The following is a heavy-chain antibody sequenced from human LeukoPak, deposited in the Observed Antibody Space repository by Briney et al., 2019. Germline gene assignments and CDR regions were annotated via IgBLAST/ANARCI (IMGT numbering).Heavy chain of an antibody. CDR3: ASTLSSSWYWTIDY. D-gene: IGHD6-13*01. CDR1: GGSISSSSYY. V-gene: IGHV4-39*07. J-gene: IGHJ4*02. CDR2: IYYSGST. Sequence: PSETLSLTCTVSGGSISSSSYYWGWIRRPPGKGLEWIGSIYYSGSTYYNPSLKSRVTISVDTSKNQFSLKLSSVTAADTAVYYCASTLSSSWYWTIDYWGQGTLVTVSS.